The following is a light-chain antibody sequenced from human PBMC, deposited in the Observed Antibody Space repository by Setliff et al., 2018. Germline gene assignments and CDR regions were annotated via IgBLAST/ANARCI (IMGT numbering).Light chain of an antibody. CDR2: DVN. J-gene: IGLJ1*01. V-gene: IGLV2-14*01. Sequence: QSALTQPASVSGSPGQSITISCTGTTSGVGSFNYVSWYQQYPAKGPTLLIFDVNKRAAGVSNRFSGSKSGNTAFLSISGLQGDDEADYYCCSYGRGSIDVFGSGTKGTVL. CDR3: CSYGRGSIDV. CDR1: TSGVGSFNY.